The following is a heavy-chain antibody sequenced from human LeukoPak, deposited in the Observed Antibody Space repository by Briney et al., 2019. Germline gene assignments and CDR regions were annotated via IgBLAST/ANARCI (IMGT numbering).Heavy chain of an antibody. CDR1: GGTFSTYA. Sequence: SVKVSCXASGGTFSTYAISWVRQALGQGLEWMGRIIPIFGTANYAQKFQGRVTITTDESTSTAYMELSSLRSEDTAVYYCASFDSSGYSGYWGQGTLVTVSS. J-gene: IGHJ4*02. D-gene: IGHD3-22*01. CDR3: ASFDSSGYSGY. CDR2: IIPIFGTA. V-gene: IGHV1-69*05.